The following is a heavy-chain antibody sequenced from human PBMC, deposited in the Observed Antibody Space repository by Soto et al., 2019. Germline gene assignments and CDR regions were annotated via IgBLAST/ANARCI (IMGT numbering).Heavy chain of an antibody. CDR3: VRSLLGRTSSRSFDS. CDR1: GVTFREHL. Sequence: QVPLVQSGAELRKPGSSVKVSCRASGVTFREHLVNWVRQAPGQGLEWMGRIIPALGVADYSQKFQGRLTITADIYTGTDYLELTSLRLDDAAVYYCVRSLLGRTSSRSFDSWGKGTLVSVSS. D-gene: IGHD6-13*01. J-gene: IGHJ4*02. V-gene: IGHV1-69*02. CDR2: IIPALGVA.